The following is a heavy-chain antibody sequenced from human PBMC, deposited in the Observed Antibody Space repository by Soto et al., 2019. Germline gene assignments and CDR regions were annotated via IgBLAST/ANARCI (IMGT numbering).Heavy chain of an antibody. CDR3: ANWKADSSGWVDY. CDR2: ISGSGGST. Sequence: EVQLLESGGGLVQPGGSLRLSCAASGFTFSSYAMSWVRQAPGKGLEWVSAISGSGGSTYYADSVKGRFTISRDNSKNTRYLQMNSLRAEDTAVYYCANWKADSSGWVDYWGQGTLVTVSS. V-gene: IGHV3-23*01. CDR1: GFTFSSYA. J-gene: IGHJ4*02. D-gene: IGHD6-19*01.